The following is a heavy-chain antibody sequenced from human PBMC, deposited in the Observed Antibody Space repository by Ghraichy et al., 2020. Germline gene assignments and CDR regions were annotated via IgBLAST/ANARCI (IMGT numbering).Heavy chain of an antibody. CDR1: GGSISGYYY. V-gene: IGHV4-59*08. J-gene: IGHJ4*02. Sequence: SETLSLTCIVSGGSISGYYYWSWIRQPPGKGLEWIGFISYSGNTSYNPSLKSRVTISIDTSKNQFSLRLNSVTAADTAVYYCARHNIGFSANPSRIFDYWGQGTLVTVSS. D-gene: IGHD5-12*01. CDR2: ISYSGNT. CDR3: ARHNIGFSANPSRIFDY.